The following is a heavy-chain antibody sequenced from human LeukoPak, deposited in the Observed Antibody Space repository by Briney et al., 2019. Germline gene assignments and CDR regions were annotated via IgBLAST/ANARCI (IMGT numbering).Heavy chain of an antibody. Sequence: PSETLSLTCSVSGYSISSGYYWSWIRQPPGKGLEWIGEINHSGSTNYNPSLKSRVTISVDTSKNQFSLKLSSVTAADTAVYYCARGSGSCYFYWGQGTLVTVSS. CDR1: GYSISSGYY. CDR2: INHSGST. J-gene: IGHJ4*02. CDR3: ARGSGSCYFY. V-gene: IGHV4-34*01. D-gene: IGHD2-15*01.